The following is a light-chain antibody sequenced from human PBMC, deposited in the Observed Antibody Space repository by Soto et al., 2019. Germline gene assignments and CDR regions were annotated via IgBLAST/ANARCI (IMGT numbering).Light chain of an antibody. J-gene: IGKJ5*01. CDR3: QQRSNWPPAIT. V-gene: IGKV3D-20*02. CDR2: RAS. CDR1: QSANNNY. Sequence: EIVLTQSPGTLSLSPGERATLSCRASQSANNNYVAWYQQKPGQAPRLLIFRASNKATGIPDRFSGSGSGTEFILTISGLEPEDFAVYYCQQRSNWPPAITFGQGTRLEIK.